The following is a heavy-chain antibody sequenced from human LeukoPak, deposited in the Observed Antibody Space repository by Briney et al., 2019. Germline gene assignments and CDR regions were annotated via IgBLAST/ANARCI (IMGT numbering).Heavy chain of an antibody. Sequence: SETLSLTCTVSGGSISSSSYYWGWIRQPPGKGLEWIGSIYYSGSTYYKPSLKSRVTISVDTSKNQFSLKLSSVTAADTAVYYCARVNSSGYSGGYYFDYWGQGTLVTVSS. D-gene: IGHD3-22*01. V-gene: IGHV4-39*07. CDR2: IYYSGST. CDR3: ARVNSSGYSGGYYFDY. J-gene: IGHJ4*02. CDR1: GGSISSSSYY.